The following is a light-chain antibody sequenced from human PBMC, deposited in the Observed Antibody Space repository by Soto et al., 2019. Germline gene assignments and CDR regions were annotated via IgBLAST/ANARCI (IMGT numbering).Light chain of an antibody. V-gene: IGKV1-39*01. CDR3: QQSYSTLGIT. J-gene: IGKJ3*01. Sequence: DIQMTQSPSSLSASVGDRVTITCRASQSISSYLNWYQHKPGKAPKLLIYAASSLQSGVPSRFSGSGSGTDFTLTISSLQPEDFATYYCQQSYSTLGITFGPGTKVDI. CDR1: QSISSY. CDR2: AAS.